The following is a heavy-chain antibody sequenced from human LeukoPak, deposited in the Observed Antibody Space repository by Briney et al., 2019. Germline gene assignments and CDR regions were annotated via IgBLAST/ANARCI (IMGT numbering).Heavy chain of an antibody. CDR1: GGAISNTSYY. V-gene: IGHV4-39*07. D-gene: IGHD1-26*01. CDR3: ARLASGSYGPLTPFDY. J-gene: IGHJ4*02. CDR2: ASYSGST. Sequence: PSETLSLTCTVSGGAISNTSYYWGWIRQPPGNGLEWIGSASYSGSTYYNPSLESRVIISVDTSKNQFSLRLSSVTAADTAVYYSARLASGSYGPLTPFDYWGQGTLVTVSS.